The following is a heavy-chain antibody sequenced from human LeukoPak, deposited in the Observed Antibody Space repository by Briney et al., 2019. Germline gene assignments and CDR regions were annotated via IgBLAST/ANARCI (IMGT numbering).Heavy chain of an antibody. D-gene: IGHD6-13*01. CDR1: GGSISNYY. CDR3: ARGSYSSSLDY. J-gene: IGHJ4*02. CDR2: IYYSGST. V-gene: IGHV4-59*08. Sequence: SETLSLTCTVSGGSISNYYWNWIRQPPGKGLEWIGYIYYSGSTAYNPSLKSRLTISLDTSKNQFSLKLSSVTAADTAVYYCARGSYSSSLDYWGQGTLVTVSS.